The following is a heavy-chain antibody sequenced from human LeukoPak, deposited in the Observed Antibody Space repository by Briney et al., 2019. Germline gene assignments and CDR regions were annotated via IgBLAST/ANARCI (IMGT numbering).Heavy chain of an antibody. CDR1: GFTFSNAW. J-gene: IGHJ6*03. CDR2: IKSKTDGGTT. D-gene: IGHD2-15*01. V-gene: IGHV3-15*01. Sequence: PGGSLRLSCAASGFTFSNAWMSWVRQAPGKGLEWVGRIKSKTDGGTTDYAAPVKGRFTISRDDSKNTLYLQRNSLKTEDTAVYYCTTLKDIVVVVAATPDYYYYMDVWGKGTTVTVSS. CDR3: TTLKDIVVVVAATPDYYYYMDV.